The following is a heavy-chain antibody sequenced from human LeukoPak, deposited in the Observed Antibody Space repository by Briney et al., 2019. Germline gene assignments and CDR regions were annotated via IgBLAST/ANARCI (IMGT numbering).Heavy chain of an antibody. D-gene: IGHD5-24*01. CDR3: GRDAIGVGYNFGYAFDV. J-gene: IGHJ3*01. Sequence: SETLSLTCTVSGGSISSYYWSWIRQPPGKGLEWIAYIYSSGSTIYNPSLTRGVNISVDTSKNQFSLRLSSVSASDTASYFSGRDAIGVGYNFGYAFDVWGQGTMVTVSS. CDR2: IYSSGST. V-gene: IGHV4-59*01. CDR1: GGSISSYY.